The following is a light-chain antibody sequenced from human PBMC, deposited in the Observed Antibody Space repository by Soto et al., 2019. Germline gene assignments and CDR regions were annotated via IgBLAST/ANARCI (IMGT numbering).Light chain of an antibody. CDR3: QSYDSSLSGPVV. CDR2: GDG. Sequence: QSVLTQPPSVSGAPGQRVTISCTGSSSNIGADYGVHWYQQLPGTAPKLLIYGDGHRPSGVPDRFSGSKSGTSASLAITGLQAEDEADYYCQSYDSSLSGPVVFGGGTKVTVL. V-gene: IGLV1-40*01. CDR1: SSNIGADYG. J-gene: IGLJ2*01.